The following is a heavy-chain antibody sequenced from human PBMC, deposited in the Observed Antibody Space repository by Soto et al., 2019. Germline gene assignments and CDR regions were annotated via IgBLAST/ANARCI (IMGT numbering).Heavy chain of an antibody. CDR3: ATPTLPCLAADV. D-gene: IGHD6-13*01. J-gene: IGHJ6*02. Sequence: QVQLVQSGAEVKKPVASVKVSCKASGYTFTSYDINWVRQATGQGLEWMGWMNPNSGNTGYAQKFQGRVTMTRSTSINTAYIELRSLKSEDTAVYYCATPTLPCLAADVWGQGTTVTVSS. V-gene: IGHV1-8*01. CDR2: MNPNSGNT. CDR1: GYTFTSYD.